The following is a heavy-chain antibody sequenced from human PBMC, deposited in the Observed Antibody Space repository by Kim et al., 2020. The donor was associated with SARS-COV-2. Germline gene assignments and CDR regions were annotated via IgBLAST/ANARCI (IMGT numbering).Heavy chain of an antibody. Sequence: PKFQGRVTITSDTSASTAYMELSSLRSEDTAVYYCAGTSSSGWLGDWFDPWGQGTLVTVSS. CDR3: AGTSSSGWLGDWFDP. D-gene: IGHD6-19*01. J-gene: IGHJ5*02. V-gene: IGHV1-3*01.